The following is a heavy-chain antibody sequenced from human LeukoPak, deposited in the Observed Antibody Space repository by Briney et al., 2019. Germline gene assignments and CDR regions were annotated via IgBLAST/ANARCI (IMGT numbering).Heavy chain of an antibody. V-gene: IGHV1-8*01. CDR2: MNPNSGNT. Sequence: ASVKVSCKASGYTFTSYDINWVRQATGQGLEWMGWMNPNSGNTGYAQKFPGRVTMTRNTSISTAYMELSSLRSEDTAVYYCARSNPDRFWSGYYIDYWGQGTLVTVSS. CDR3: ARSNPDRFWSGYYIDY. CDR1: GYTFTSYD. D-gene: IGHD3-3*01. J-gene: IGHJ4*02.